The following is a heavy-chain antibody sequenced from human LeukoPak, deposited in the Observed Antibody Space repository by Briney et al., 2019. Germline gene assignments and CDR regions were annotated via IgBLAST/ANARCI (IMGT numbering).Heavy chain of an antibody. CDR3: ARGEGWHCSGSDCFTHWFDP. CDR2: IGTAGDT. V-gene: IGHV3-13*01. J-gene: IGHJ5*02. Sequence: GGSLRLSCAASGFTFSSYDMHWVRQATGKGLEWVSAIGTAGDTYYPGSVKGRFTISRENAKNSLYLQMNSLRPEDTAVYYCARGEGWHCSGSDCFTHWFDPWGQGTLVTVSS. CDR1: GFTFSSYD. D-gene: IGHD2-21*02.